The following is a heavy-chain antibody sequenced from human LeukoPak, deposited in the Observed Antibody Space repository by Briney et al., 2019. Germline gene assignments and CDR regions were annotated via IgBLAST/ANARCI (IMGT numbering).Heavy chain of an antibody. V-gene: IGHV1-8*03. D-gene: IGHD6-19*01. J-gene: IGHJ4*02. CDR3: ARVAGSIDY. CDR1: GYTFSTYD. CDR2: TNINSGYT. Sequence: VASVKVSCKASGYTFSTYDINWVRQATGQGLEWMGWTNINSGYTGYAQKFQGRLTITRNTSINTAYMELSSLRSEDTAVYYCARVAGSIDYWGQGTLVTVSS.